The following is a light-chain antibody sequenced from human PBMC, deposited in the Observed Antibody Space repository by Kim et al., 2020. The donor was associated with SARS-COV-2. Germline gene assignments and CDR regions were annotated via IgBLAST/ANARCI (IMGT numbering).Light chain of an antibody. J-gene: IGLJ3*02. CDR3: SSYADSSSLL. V-gene: IGLV2-11*01. CDR1: SSDVGGYNY. CDR2: AVT. Sequence: GQSVTISCTGHSSDVGGYNYVSWYQLHPGKAPKLMIYAVTGRPSGVPDRFSGSKSGNTAFLTISGLQAEDEADYYCSSYADSSSLLFGGGTKVTVL.